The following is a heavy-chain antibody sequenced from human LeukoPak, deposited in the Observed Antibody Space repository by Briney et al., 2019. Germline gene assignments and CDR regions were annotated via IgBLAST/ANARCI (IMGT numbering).Heavy chain of an antibody. Sequence: GSLRLSCSASGFTFSSYAMSWVRQAPGKGLEWVSAISGSGGSTYYADSVKGRFTISRDNSKNTLYLQINSLRAEDTAVYYCAKVQGYCSSTSCYALYFDYWGQGTLVTVSS. CDR1: GFTFSSYA. CDR2: ISGSGGST. D-gene: IGHD2-2*01. J-gene: IGHJ4*02. V-gene: IGHV3-23*01. CDR3: AKVQGYCSSTSCYALYFDY.